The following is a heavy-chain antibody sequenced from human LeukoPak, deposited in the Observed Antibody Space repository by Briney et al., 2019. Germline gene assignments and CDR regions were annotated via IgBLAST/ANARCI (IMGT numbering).Heavy chain of an antibody. CDR2: IYYSGST. CDR3: ARHNAYSSSWYGDD. D-gene: IGHD6-13*01. V-gene: IGHV4-39*01. Sequence: SETLSLTCTVSDGSISSSSYYWGWIRQPPGKGLEWIGSIYYSGSTYYNPSLKSRVTISVDTSKNQFSLKLSSVTAADTAVYYCARHNAYSSSWYGDDWGQGTLVTVSS. J-gene: IGHJ4*02. CDR1: DGSISSSSYY.